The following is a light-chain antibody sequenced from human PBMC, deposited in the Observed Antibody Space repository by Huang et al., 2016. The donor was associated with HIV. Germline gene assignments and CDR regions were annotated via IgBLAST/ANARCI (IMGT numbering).Light chain of an antibody. CDR3: QHYHDWPPLA. Sequence: EIVMTQSPATLSVSPGERATLSCRASQNLRTNVAWYQQKRGQPPRLLIYGASTRAAGIPARCSGSGSGTEFTLILTSLQSEDFAVYYCQHYHDWPPLAFGGGTKVEIK. V-gene: IGKV3-15*01. CDR1: QNLRTN. CDR2: GAS. J-gene: IGKJ4*01.